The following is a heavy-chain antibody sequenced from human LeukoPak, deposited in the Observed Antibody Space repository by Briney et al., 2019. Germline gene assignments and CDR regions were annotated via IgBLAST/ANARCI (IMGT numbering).Heavy chain of an antibody. CDR2: IYYSGST. J-gene: IGHJ5*02. V-gene: IGHV4-59*08. D-gene: IGHD6-19*01. CDR3: ARQDSSGWYRGSFWFDP. Sequence: PSETLSLTCTVSGGSISSYYWSWIRQPPGKGLEWIGYIYYSGSTNYNPSLKSRVTISVDTSKNQFSLKLSSVTAADTAVYYCARQDSSGWYRGSFWFDPWGQGTLVTVSS. CDR1: GGSISSYY.